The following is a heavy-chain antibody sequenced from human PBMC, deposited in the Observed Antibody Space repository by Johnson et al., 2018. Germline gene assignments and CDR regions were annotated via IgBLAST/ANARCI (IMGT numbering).Heavy chain of an antibody. CDR3: ARENGYGAFDV. CDR1: GFTFSSYA. Sequence: QLVESGGGVVQPWRSLRLSCAASGFTFSSYAIHWVRQAPCKGLEWVALISYDGSNKYYADSVKGRFTISRDNSKNTLDLQMSSLRPEDMALYYRARENGYGAFDVWGQGTMVTVSS. D-gene: IGHD5-18*01. J-gene: IGHJ3*01. CDR2: ISYDGSNK. V-gene: IGHV3-30*03.